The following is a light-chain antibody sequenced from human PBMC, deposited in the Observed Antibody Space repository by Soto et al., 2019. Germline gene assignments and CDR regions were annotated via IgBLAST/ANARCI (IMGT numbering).Light chain of an antibody. CDR3: QQYSNWPPLT. CDR2: GAS. J-gene: IGKJ4*01. V-gene: IGKV3-15*01. Sequence: EIVMTQSPATLSVSPGERATLSCRASQSVSSNLAWYQQKPGQAPRLLIYGASNRATGIPARFSGSGSGTEFTLTISSLQSEEFAGYYCQQYSNWPPLTFGGETKVEIK. CDR1: QSVSSN.